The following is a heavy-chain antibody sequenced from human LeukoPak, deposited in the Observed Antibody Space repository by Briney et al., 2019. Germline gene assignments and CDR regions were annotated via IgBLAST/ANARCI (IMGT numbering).Heavy chain of an antibody. CDR2: IYYSGDT. V-gene: IGHV4-59*01. Sequence: SETLSLTCTVSRGSISGYSWSWIRQSPGGGLEWIGYIYYSGDTAYNPSLRSRVTMSVDTSKNQFSLQLRSMTTADTAVYYCVRGPYGASISKCFDHWGQGTQVIVSP. J-gene: IGHJ5*02. CDR3: VRGPYGASISKCFDH. CDR1: RGSISGYS. D-gene: IGHD4/OR15-4a*01.